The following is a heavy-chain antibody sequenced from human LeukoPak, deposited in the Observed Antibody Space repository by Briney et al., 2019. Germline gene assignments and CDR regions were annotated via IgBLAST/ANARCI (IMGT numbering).Heavy chain of an antibody. V-gene: IGHV4-59*01. CDR1: GGSISSYY. CDR2: IYYSGST. CDR3: ARVAMATIDY. J-gene: IGHJ4*02. D-gene: IGHD5-24*01. Sequence: KPSETLSLTCTVSGGSISSYYWSWIRQPPGKGLEWIGYIYYSGSTNYNPSLKSRVTISVDTSKNQFSLKLSSVTAADTAVYYCARVAMATIDYWGQGTLVTVSS.